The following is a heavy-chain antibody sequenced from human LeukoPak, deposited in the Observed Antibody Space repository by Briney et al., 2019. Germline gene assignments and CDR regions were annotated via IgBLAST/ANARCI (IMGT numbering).Heavy chain of an antibody. V-gene: IGHV1-18*01. CDR2: ISAYNGNT. D-gene: IGHD3-10*01. J-gene: IGHJ3*02. CDR3: ARDPGDVFQDI. Sequence: ASVKVSCKASGYTFINYGLSWVRQAPGQGLEWMGWISAYNGNTNYAQNLQGRVTMTTDTSTSTAYMELRSLRSDDTAVYYCARDPGDVFQDIWGQGTMVTVSS. CDR1: GYTFINYG.